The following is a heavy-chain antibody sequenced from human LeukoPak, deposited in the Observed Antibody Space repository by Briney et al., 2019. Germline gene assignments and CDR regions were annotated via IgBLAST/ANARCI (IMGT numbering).Heavy chain of an antibody. D-gene: IGHD2-15*01. Sequence: GGSLRLSCAASGFTFSSYAMSWVRQAPGKGLEWVSAISGSGGSTYCADSVKGRFTISRDNSKNTLYLQMNSLRAEDTAVYYCAKDRFQVVVAATRYFDYWGQGTLVTVSS. CDR1: GFTFSSYA. J-gene: IGHJ4*02. CDR3: AKDRFQVVVAATRYFDY. CDR2: ISGSGGST. V-gene: IGHV3-23*01.